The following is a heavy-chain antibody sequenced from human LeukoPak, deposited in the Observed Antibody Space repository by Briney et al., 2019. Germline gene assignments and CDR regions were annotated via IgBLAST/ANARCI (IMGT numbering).Heavy chain of an antibody. Sequence: SETLSLTCTVSGGSISSYYWSWIWQPAGKGLEWIGRIYTSGSTNYNPSLKSRVTMSVDTSKNQFSLKLSSVTAADTAVYYCAREGSSSGWYGHYYGMDVWGQGTTVTVSS. D-gene: IGHD6-19*01. V-gene: IGHV4-4*07. J-gene: IGHJ6*02. CDR2: IYTSGST. CDR3: AREGSSSGWYGHYYGMDV. CDR1: GGSISSYY.